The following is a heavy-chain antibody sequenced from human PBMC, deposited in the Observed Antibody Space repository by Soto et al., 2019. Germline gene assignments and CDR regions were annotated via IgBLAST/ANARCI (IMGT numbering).Heavy chain of an antibody. CDR2: IDPSDSQA. CDR3: ARQIYDSDTGPNFQYYFDS. CDR1: GYSFAGYW. D-gene: IGHD3-22*01. J-gene: IGHJ4*02. Sequence: HGEPLKISRKGSGYSFAGYWITWVRQKPGNGLEWMGRIDPSDSQAYYSPSFRGHVTISVTKSITTVFLQWSSLRASDTAMYYCARQIYDSDTGPNFQYYFDSWGQGTPVTVSS. V-gene: IGHV5-10-1*01.